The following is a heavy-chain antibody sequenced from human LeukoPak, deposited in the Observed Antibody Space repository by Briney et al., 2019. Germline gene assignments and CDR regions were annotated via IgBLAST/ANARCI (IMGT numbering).Heavy chain of an antibody. CDR2: IYSGGST. CDR1: GFTVSSNY. Sequence: GGSLRLSCAASGFTVSSNYMSWVRQAPGKGLEWVSVIYSGGSTYYADSVKGRLTISKGNSKNTLYLQMNSLRAVDTAVYYWARGDTPLDPWGQGTLVTVSS. CDR3: ARGDTPLDP. V-gene: IGHV3-66*02. J-gene: IGHJ5*02.